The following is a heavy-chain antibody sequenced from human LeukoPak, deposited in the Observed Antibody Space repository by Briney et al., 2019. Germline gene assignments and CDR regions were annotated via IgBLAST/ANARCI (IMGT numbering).Heavy chain of an antibody. CDR2: ISGSGPYT. D-gene: IGHD2-2*03. Sequence: GGSLRLSCAASGFTFSSYAMSWVRPAPGKGLEWVSGISGSGPYTFYTDPVKGRFTISRDSSKNTLYLQMNSLRAEDTALYYCAKHGYCSGISCFFDVWGQGTLVTVSS. CDR1: GFTFSSYA. J-gene: IGHJ4*02. CDR3: AKHGYCSGISCFFDV. V-gene: IGHV3-23*01.